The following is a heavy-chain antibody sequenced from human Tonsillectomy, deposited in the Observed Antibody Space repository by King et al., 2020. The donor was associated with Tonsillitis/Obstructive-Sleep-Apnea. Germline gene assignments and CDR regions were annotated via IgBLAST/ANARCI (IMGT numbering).Heavy chain of an antibody. V-gene: IGHV5-10-1*01. CDR2: IDPSDSYT. CDR3: ARRYFDGHYYYYLDV. Sequence: QLVQSGAEVKKPGESLRSSCKGSGYSFTSYWIDWVRQMPGKGLEWMGTIDPSDSYTNYSPSFQGHVTISADKSISTAYLQWSSLKASDTAMYFCARRYFDGHYYYYLDVWGKGTTVTVSS. D-gene: IGHD3-9*01. CDR1: GYSFTSYW. J-gene: IGHJ6*03.